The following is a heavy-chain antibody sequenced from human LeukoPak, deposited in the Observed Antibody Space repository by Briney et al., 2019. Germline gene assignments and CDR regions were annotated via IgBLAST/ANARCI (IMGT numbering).Heavy chain of an antibody. CDR1: GGTINSYY. CDR3: ARGPADYNKLKPGDRDGYNYKSKRTPFDY. D-gene: IGHD5-24*01. J-gene: IGHJ4*02. V-gene: IGHV4-59*01. Sequence: SETLSLTCTVSGGTINSYYWSWIRQPPGKGLEWIGYIHFSGSTNDNPSVKSRVTISADTSKNQFSLKLSSVTAADTAVYYCARGPADYNKLKPGDRDGYNYKSKRTPFDYWGQGTLVSVSS. CDR2: IHFSGST.